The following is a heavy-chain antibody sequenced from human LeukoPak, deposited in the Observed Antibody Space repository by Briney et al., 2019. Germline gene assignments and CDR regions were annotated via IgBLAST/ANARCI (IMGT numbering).Heavy chain of an antibody. J-gene: IGHJ6*04. D-gene: IGHD2-2*01. V-gene: IGHV3-30*18. CDR3: AKDPRYCSSTSCYYYGMDV. CDR2: ISYDGSNK. CDR1: GFTFSSYG. Sequence: GRSLRLSCAASGFTFSSYGMLWVRQAPGKGLEWVAVISYDGSNKYYADSVKGRFTISRDNSKNTLYLQMNSLRAEDTAVYYCAKDPRYCSSTSCYYYGMDVWGKGTTVTVSS.